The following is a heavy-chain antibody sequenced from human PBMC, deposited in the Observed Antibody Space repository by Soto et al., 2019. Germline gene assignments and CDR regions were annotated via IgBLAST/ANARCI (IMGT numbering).Heavy chain of an antibody. V-gene: IGHV1-2*04. D-gene: IGHD3-3*01. CDR2: INPNSGGT. CDR1: GYTFTGYY. CDR3: ARALEETIFGVVKAPYYFDY. J-gene: IGHJ4*02. Sequence: GASVKVSCKASGYTFTGYYMHWVRQAPGQGLEWMGWINPNSGGTNYAQKFQGWVTMTRDTSISTAYMELSRLRSDDTAVYYCARALEETIFGVVKAPYYFDYWGQGTLVTVYS.